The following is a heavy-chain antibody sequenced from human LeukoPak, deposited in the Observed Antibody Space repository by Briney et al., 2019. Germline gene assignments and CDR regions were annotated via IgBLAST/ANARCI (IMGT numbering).Heavy chain of an antibody. V-gene: IGHV3-30*03. CDR3: ARDVQIDY. CDR1: GFSFKNYA. CDR2: TSDSGSLQ. Sequence: PGRSLRLSCAASGFSFKNYAMHWVRQAPGKGLEWVAVTSDSGSLQWYADSVKGRFTISRDNAENSLYLQMNSLRAEDTAVYYCARDVQIDYWGQGTLVTVSS. J-gene: IGHJ4*02. D-gene: IGHD1-1*01.